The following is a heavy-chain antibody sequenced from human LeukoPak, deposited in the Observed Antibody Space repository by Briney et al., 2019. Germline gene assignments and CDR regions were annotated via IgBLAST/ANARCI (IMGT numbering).Heavy chain of an antibody. V-gene: IGHV4-59*08. J-gene: IGHJ4*02. CDR2: ISYSGST. D-gene: IGHD4-23*01. CDR3: ARGATTVVTSYFDY. Sequence: PSGTLSLTCTISGDSIDDSYWSWIRQSPGKGLEWIGYISYSGSTNYNPSLKSRVTISLDTSKNQFSLKLSSVTAADTAVYYCARGATTVVTSYFDYWGQGTLVTVSS. CDR1: GDSIDDSY.